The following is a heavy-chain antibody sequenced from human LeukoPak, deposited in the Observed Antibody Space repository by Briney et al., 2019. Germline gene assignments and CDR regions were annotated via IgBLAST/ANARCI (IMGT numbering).Heavy chain of an antibody. Sequence: SETLSLTCTVSDSSISNNFYWGWIRQPPGKGLEWIGTIYHSGSTYYNPSLKSRVTISIDTSKSQFSLKLRSVTAADTALYYCARVWYSCGGDCYLFDHWGQGTQVTVSS. CDR2: IYHSGST. J-gene: IGHJ4*02. V-gene: IGHV4-38-2*02. CDR3: ARVWYSCGGDCYLFDH. CDR1: DSSISNNFY. D-gene: IGHD2-21*02.